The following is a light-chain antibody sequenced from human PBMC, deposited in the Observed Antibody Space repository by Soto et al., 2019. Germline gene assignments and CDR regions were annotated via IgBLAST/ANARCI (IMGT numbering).Light chain of an antibody. Sequence: QSVLTQPPSASGSPGQSVTISCTGTSSDVGGYDSVSWYQQHPGKAPKLMIFDVTKRPSGVPYRFSGSKSGNTASLTISGLQSEDEGDYFCLAYAGANTVVFGGGTKVTVL. V-gene: IGLV2-8*01. CDR2: DVT. CDR1: SSDVGGYDS. CDR3: LAYAGANTVV. J-gene: IGLJ2*01.